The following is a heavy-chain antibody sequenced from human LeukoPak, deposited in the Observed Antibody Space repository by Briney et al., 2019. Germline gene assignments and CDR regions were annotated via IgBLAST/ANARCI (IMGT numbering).Heavy chain of an antibody. CDR1: GFTFSSYS. CDR2: ISSSSSYI. J-gene: IGHJ4*02. CDR3: ASSCGSTSCYG. V-gene: IGHV3-21*01. D-gene: IGHD2-2*01. Sequence: GGSLRLSCAASGFTFSSYSMNWVRQAPGKGLEWVSSISSSSSYIYYADSVKGRFTISRDNAKNSLYLQMNSLRAEDTAVYYCASSCGSTSCYGWGQGTLVTVSS.